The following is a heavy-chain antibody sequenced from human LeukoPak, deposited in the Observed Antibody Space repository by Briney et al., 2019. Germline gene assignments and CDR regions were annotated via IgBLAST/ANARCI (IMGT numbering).Heavy chain of an antibody. Sequence: LRLSCASSEFTFSHHWMSWLRQPPGKGLELVANIKQGGSETYYVDSVRGRFTIARDNAMNSLDMHVYYFTAEGTAVYYCARVVGGYIDVWGKGTMVTVSS. V-gene: IGHV3-7*01. J-gene: IGHJ6*03. CDR3: ARVVGGYIDV. CDR2: IKQGGSET. CDR1: EFTFSHHW. D-gene: IGHD3-16*01.